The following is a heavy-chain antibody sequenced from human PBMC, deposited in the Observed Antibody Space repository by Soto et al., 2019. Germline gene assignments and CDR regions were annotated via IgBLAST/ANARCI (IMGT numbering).Heavy chain of an antibody. V-gene: IGHV4-39*07. J-gene: IGHJ4*02. Sequence: SETLSLTCTVSGGSISSSSYYWGWIRQPPGKGLEWIGSIYYSGSTYYDPSLKSRVTISVDTSKNQFSLKLSSVTAADTAVYYCARFDSSGYYYDYWGQGTLVTVSS. CDR1: GGSISSSSYY. CDR3: ARFDSSGYYYDY. D-gene: IGHD3-22*01. CDR2: IYYSGST.